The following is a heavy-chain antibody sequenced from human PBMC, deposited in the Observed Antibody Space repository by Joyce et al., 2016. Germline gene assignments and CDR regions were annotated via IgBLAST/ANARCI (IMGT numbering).Heavy chain of an antibody. D-gene: IGHD6-19*01. CDR1: GFPVSSNY. J-gene: IGHJ4*02. V-gene: IGHV3-53*01. CDR2: IFRGGTT. Sequence: ELQLVESGGGLIQPGGSLRLSCVASGFPVSSNYMSWVRQAPGKGLEWVSVIFRGGTTNYADSVKGRFTISRDNSKNSVHLQMNSLRAEDTAVYYCARDGRYSSGWYGHIDYWGQGTLVTVSS. CDR3: ARDGRYSSGWYGHIDY.